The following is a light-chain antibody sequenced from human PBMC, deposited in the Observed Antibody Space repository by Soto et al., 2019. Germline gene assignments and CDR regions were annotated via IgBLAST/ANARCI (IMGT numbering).Light chain of an antibody. Sequence: IVLTQSPATLAVSPEESATLSCRASQNVNSNLAWYQQKPGQAPRLLIYGASTRATGIPARFSGSGSGTDFTLTICRMEPEDFAVYYCQQYGSSGTFGQGTKVDIK. CDR3: QQYGSSGT. CDR2: GAS. V-gene: IGKV3-20*01. CDR1: QNVNSN. J-gene: IGKJ1*01.